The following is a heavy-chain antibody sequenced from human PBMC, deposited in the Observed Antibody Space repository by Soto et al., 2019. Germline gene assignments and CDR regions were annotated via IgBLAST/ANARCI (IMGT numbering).Heavy chain of an antibody. CDR3: AHSTETTRALDY. CDR2: IYWDDDK. D-gene: IGHD1-1*01. J-gene: IGHJ4*02. Sequence: QITLKESGPTLVKPTQTLTLTCTFSGFSLSTSGVRVGWIRQPPGKALEWLALIYWDDDKYYSPSLKSRLTITKDTSNNQVVLTMTNMDPVDTATYYCAHSTETTRALDYWGQGTLVTVSS. V-gene: IGHV2-5*02. CDR1: GFSLSTSGVR.